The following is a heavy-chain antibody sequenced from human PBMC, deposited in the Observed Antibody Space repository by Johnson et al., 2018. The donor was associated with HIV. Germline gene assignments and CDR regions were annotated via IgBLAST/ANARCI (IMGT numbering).Heavy chain of an antibody. J-gene: IGHJ3*02. CDR3: TTDPIAAAGPDAFDI. CDR1: GFTFSSYG. D-gene: IGHD6-13*01. V-gene: IGHV3-15*01. CDR2: IKSKSDGGTS. Sequence: MMLVESGGGLVQPGGSLRLSCAASGFTFSSYGMHWVRQAPGKGLEWVGRIKSKSDGGTSDYAAPVKARFTISRDDSKNTLYLQMNSLKTEDTAVYYCTTDPIAAAGPDAFDIWGQGTVVTVSS.